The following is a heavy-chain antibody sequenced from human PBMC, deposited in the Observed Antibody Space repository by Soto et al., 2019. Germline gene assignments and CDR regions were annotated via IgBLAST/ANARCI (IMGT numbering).Heavy chain of an antibody. V-gene: IGHV1-3*05. Sequence: QVQLVQSGDEDKKPGASVKDSCKASGYTFTSYAMHWVRQAPGQGLEWMGWINAGNGNTKYSQKFQGRVTITRDTSASTAYMELSSLRSEDTAVYYCARSIVVVTALDYWGQGTLVTVSS. CDR1: GYTFTSYA. D-gene: IGHD2-21*02. CDR2: INAGNGNT. CDR3: ARSIVVVTALDY. J-gene: IGHJ4*02.